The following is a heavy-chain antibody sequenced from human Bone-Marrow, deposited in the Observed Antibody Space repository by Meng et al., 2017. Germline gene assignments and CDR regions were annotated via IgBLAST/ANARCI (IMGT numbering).Heavy chain of an antibody. CDR2: INPSGGST. D-gene: IGHD3-22*01. V-gene: IGHV1-46*01. CDR1: GYTFTSYY. CDR3: ARDLHSMIVVVITGYGMDV. Sequence: ASVKVSCKASGYTFTSYYMHWVRQAPGQGLEWMGIINPSGGSTSYAQKLQGRVTMTRDTSTSTVYMELSSLRSEDTAVYYCARDLHSMIVVVITGYGMDVWGQGTTVTVSS. J-gene: IGHJ6*02.